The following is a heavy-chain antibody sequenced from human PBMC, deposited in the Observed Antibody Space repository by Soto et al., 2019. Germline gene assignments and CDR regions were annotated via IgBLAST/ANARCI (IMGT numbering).Heavy chain of an antibody. J-gene: IGHJ6*02. CDR3: AKDGYSSSWYYLDYYYYGMDV. CDR2: ISVSVGST. Sequence: PEGSLRLSCATSGCTFTNYAISWVRQAPWKWTQWVSGISVSVGSTYYADYVKGRFTISRDNSKNTLYLQMNSLRAEDTAVYYCAKDGYSSSWYYLDYYYYGMDVWGQGTTVTVSS. D-gene: IGHD6-13*01. V-gene: IGHV3-23*01. CDR1: GCTFTNYA.